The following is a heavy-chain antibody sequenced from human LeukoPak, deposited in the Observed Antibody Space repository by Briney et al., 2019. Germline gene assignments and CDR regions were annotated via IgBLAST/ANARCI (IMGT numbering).Heavy chain of an antibody. CDR3: ARSTWPSSSLDH. V-gene: IGHV4-61*02. Sequence: SQALSLTCTVSGGSINSGSYFWSWVRQPAGKGLDWIGRIYTSGSSTYNPSLKSRVTMSIDTSKNQLSLRLSSVTAADTAVYYCARSTWPSSSLDHWGQGTLVTVSS. D-gene: IGHD6-19*01. CDR2: IYTSGSS. J-gene: IGHJ4*02. CDR1: GGSINSGSYF.